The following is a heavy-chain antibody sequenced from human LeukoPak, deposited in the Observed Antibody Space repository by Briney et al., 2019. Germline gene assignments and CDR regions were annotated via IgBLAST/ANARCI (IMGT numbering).Heavy chain of an antibody. CDR2: ISGGGLST. D-gene: IGHD6-13*01. Sequence: GGSLRLSCAASGFTFSSYAMSWVRQAPGKGLEWVSTISGGGLSTYYADSVKGRFTISRDNSNNTVFLQMNSLRAEDTAVYYCARDSGYSSSWAFDYWGQGTLVTVSS. J-gene: IGHJ4*02. CDR3: ARDSGYSSSWAFDY. V-gene: IGHV3-23*01. CDR1: GFTFSSYA.